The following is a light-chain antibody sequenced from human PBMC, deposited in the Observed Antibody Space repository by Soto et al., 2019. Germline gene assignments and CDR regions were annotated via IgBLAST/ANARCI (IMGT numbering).Light chain of an antibody. CDR2: AAS. Sequence: DIQMTQSPSSVSAFVGDRVAITCRASHDIARWLAWYQQQPGKAPRLLIYAASSLQSGVPTRFSGSGSGTDFTLTITNLQPEDSAVYYCQQAKGFPLTFGGGTKVEIK. CDR1: HDIARW. CDR3: QQAKGFPLT. J-gene: IGKJ4*01. V-gene: IGKV1-12*01.